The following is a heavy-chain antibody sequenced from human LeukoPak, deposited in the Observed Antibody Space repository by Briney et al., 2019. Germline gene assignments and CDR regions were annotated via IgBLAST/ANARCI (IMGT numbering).Heavy chain of an antibody. V-gene: IGHV1-24*01. J-gene: IGHJ6*02. CDR3: ALGIYGDYEGYYYYGMDV. Sequence: ASVKVSCKVSGYTLTELSMHWVRQAPGKGLEWMGGFDPEDGETIYAQKFQGRVTMTEDTSTDTAYMELSSLRSEDTAVYYCALGIYGDYEGYYYYGMDVWGQGTTVTVSS. CDR2: FDPEDGET. CDR1: GYTLTELS. D-gene: IGHD4-17*01.